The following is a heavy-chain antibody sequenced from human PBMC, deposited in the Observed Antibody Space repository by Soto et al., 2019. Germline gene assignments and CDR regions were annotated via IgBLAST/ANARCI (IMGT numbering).Heavy chain of an antibody. J-gene: IGHJ4*02. D-gene: IGHD5-12*01. CDR2: IYYSGST. CDR1: GGSISSGGYY. V-gene: IGHV4-31*03. CDR3: ARTRGYSGYDRAPVDY. Sequence: TLSLTCTVSGGSISSGGYYWSWIRQHPGKGLEWIGYIYYSGSTYYNPSLKSRVTISVDTSKNQFSLKLSSVTAADTAVYYCARTRGYSGYDRAPVDYWGQGTLVTVSS.